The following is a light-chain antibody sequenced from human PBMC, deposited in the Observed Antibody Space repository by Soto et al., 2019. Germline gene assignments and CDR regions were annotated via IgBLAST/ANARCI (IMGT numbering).Light chain of an antibody. Sequence: QSVLTQPASVSGSPGQSIAISCTGTSSDVGGYNYVSWYQQHPGKAPKLVIYDVNYRPSGVSNRFSGSKSGNTASLTVSGLQAEDEADYYCASYGGRDAMIFGGGTKVTVL. V-gene: IGLV2-14*03. CDR2: DVN. J-gene: IGLJ2*01. CDR3: ASYGGRDAMI. CDR1: SSDVGGYNY.